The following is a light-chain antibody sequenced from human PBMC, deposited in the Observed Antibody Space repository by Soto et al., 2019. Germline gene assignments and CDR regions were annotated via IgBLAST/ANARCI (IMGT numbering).Light chain of an antibody. J-gene: IGKJ1*01. CDR3: QQYNSYSPT. CDR2: DAS. V-gene: IGKV1-5*01. Sequence: DIQMTQSPSTLSASVGDRVTITCRASQSISSWLAWYQQKPGKAPKLLIYDASSLESGVPSRFSGSGCGTEFNLTISILQPDDFAAYYCQQYNSYSPTFGQGTKVEIK. CDR1: QSISSW.